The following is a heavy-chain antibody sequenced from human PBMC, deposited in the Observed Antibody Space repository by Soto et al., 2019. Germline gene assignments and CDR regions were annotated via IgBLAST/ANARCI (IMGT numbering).Heavy chain of an antibody. CDR2: IYYSGST. D-gene: IGHD5-18*01. Sequence: SETLSLTCTVSGGSISSYYWSWIRQPPVKGLEWIGYIYYSGSTNYNPSLKSRVTISVDTSKNQFSLKLISVTAADTVVYYCARDTAMVNRYYGMDVWGQGTTVTVSS. V-gene: IGHV4-59*01. CDR3: ARDTAMVNRYYGMDV. CDR1: GGSISSYY. J-gene: IGHJ6*02.